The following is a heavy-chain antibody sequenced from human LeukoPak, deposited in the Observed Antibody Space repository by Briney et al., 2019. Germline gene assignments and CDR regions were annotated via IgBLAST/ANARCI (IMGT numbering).Heavy chain of an antibody. V-gene: IGHV4-4*07. CDR2: IYNSGST. CDR1: GCTISSYY. CDR3: ARSAFLVTAPGLYYFDY. D-gene: IGHD6-13*01. Sequence: PSETLSLTCTVSGCTISSYYWSWIRQPPGKGLEWIGRIYNSGSTNYNPSLKGRVTMSVATSKNQFSLHLSSVTAADKAVYYCARSAFLVTAPGLYYFDYWGQGTLVAVSS. J-gene: IGHJ4*02.